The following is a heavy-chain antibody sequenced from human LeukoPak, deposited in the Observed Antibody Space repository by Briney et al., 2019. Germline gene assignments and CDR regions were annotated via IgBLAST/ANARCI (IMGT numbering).Heavy chain of an antibody. J-gene: IGHJ6*03. CDR1: GFNFSDYT. D-gene: IGHD3-9*01. CDR2: LNGASDYI. V-gene: IGHV3-21*01. Sequence: KPGGSLRLSCAASGFNFSDYTMTWVRQAPGKRLEWVSSLNGASDYIYYADSVKGRFTIARDNAKNSVYLQMHNLRAEDTAVYFCARFGILTGYYYMDVWGKGTTVTVSS. CDR3: ARFGILTGYYYMDV.